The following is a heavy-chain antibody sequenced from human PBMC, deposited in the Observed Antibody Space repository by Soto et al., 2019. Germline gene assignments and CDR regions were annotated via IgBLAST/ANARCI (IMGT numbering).Heavy chain of an antibody. CDR2: MNPNSGNT. V-gene: IGHV1-8*01. Sequence: APVKVSCKASGYTFTSYDIKWVPQATGQRPEWMGWMNPNSGNTGYAQKFQGRVTMTRNTSISTAYMELSSLRSEDTAVYYCASPAGYCRGGSCYDALDIWGQGTMVTVSS. J-gene: IGHJ3*02. CDR3: ASPAGYCRGGSCYDALDI. CDR1: GYTFTSYD. D-gene: IGHD2-15*01.